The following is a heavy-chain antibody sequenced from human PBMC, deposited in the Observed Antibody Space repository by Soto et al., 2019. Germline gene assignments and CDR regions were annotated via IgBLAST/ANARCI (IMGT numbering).Heavy chain of an antibody. CDR1: GDTFSTYT. V-gene: IGHV1-69*13. Sequence: GASVKVSCKASGDTFSTYTITWVRQAPGQGLEWMGGIIPRSGTSNYAQKFQGRVTITADESTSTAYMELSSLRSEDTAVYYCARGDYYDSSGYYLGVDAFDIWGQGTMVTVSS. CDR2: IIPRSGTS. J-gene: IGHJ3*02. CDR3: ARGDYYDSSGYYLGVDAFDI. D-gene: IGHD3-22*01.